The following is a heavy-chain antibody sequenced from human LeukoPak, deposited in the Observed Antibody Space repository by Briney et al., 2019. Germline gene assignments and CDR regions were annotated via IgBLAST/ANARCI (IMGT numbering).Heavy chain of an antibody. Sequence: ASVKVSCKASGYTFTSYAMHWVRQAPGQRLEWMGWINAGNGNTKYSQKFQGRVTITRDTSASTVYMELSSLRSEDTAVYYCARESGSSDWYFDLWGRGTLVTVSS. CDR1: GYTFTSYA. V-gene: IGHV1-3*01. D-gene: IGHD6-6*01. CDR3: ARESGSSDWYFDL. CDR2: INAGNGNT. J-gene: IGHJ2*01.